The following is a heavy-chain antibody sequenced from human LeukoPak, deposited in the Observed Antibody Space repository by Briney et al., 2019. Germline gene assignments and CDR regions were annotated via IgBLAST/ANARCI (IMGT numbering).Heavy chain of an antibody. CDR3: ARGQKEDIVVVPAALHFDY. CDR1: GGSFSGYY. Sequence: PSETLSLTCAVYGGSFSGYYWSWIRQPPGKGLEWIGEINHSGSTNYNPSLKGRVTISVDTSKNQFSLKLSSVTAADTAVYYCARGQKEDIVVVPAALHFDYWGQGTLVTVSS. D-gene: IGHD2-2*02. CDR2: INHSGST. V-gene: IGHV4-34*01. J-gene: IGHJ4*02.